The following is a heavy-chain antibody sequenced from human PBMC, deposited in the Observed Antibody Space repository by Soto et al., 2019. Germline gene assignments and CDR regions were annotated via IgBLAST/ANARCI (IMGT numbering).Heavy chain of an antibody. CDR3: ATETSGSSPRHCAS. D-gene: IGHD3-22*01. V-gene: IGHV4-30-4*01. CDR1: GCSVCNGDYY. Sequence: QVQLQESGPGLVKPSQTLSVTCTVSGCSVCNGDYYWSWVRQPPGKGLEWIGYIYYSGSTYYNPSLPSRVTMSFDTSENQSSLRLSSLSDADTAIYYCATETSGSSPRHCASRVQGTLVTVSS. CDR2: IYYSGST. J-gene: IGHJ4*01.